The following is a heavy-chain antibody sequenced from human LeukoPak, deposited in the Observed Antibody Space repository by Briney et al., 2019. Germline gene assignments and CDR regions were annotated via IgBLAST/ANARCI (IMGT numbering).Heavy chain of an antibody. Sequence: SETLSLTXAVYGGSFSGYYWSWIRQPPRKGLEWIGEVNHSGSTNYNPSLKSRVTISVDTSKNQFSLNLISVTAADTAVYYCASLTVTTSGGFWGQGTLVTVSS. CDR3: ASLTVTTSGGF. D-gene: IGHD4-17*01. V-gene: IGHV4-34*01. J-gene: IGHJ4*02. CDR1: GGSFSGYY. CDR2: VNHSGST.